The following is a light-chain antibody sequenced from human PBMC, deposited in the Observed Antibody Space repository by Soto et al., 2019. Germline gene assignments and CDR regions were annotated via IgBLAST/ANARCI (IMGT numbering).Light chain of an antibody. CDR2: DAS. J-gene: IGKJ2*01. CDR1: QDITNY. CDR3: QQYDHPPYT. V-gene: IGKV1-33*01. Sequence: DIQMTQSPSSLSASVGDRVTITCQASQDITNYLNWYQQKPGRAPRLLLYDASSLERGVPSRFSGSGSGTDFSLTVDSLQPEDTATYYCQQYDHPPYTFGQGTKLEIK.